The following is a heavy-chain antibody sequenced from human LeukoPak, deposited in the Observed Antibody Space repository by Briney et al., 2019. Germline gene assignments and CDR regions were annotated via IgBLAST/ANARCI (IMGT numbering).Heavy chain of an antibody. CDR2: ISSSGSTI. J-gene: IGHJ6*02. CDR3: ARDSTGDPHYYYYGMDV. Sequence: GGSLRLSCAASGFTISDYYMSWIRQAPGKGLEWDSYISSSGSTIYYADSVKGRFTVSRDNAKNSLYLQMNSLRAEDTAVYYCARDSTGDPHYYYYGMDVWGQGTTVTVSS. CDR1: GFTISDYY. V-gene: IGHV3-11*01. D-gene: IGHD4-17*01.